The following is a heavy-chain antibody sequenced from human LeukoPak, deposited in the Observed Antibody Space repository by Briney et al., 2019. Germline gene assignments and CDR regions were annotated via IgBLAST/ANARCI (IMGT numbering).Heavy chain of an antibody. CDR3: ARAGLDSSSWYGLNWFDP. Sequence: PSQTLSLTCTVSGGSISSGDYYWSWIRQPPGKGLEWIGYIYYSGSTNYNPSLKSRVTISVDTSKNQFSLKLSSVTAADTAVYYCARAGLDSSSWYGLNWFDPWGQGTLVTVSS. D-gene: IGHD6-13*01. CDR2: IYYSGST. CDR1: GGSISSGDYY. V-gene: IGHV4-30-4*08. J-gene: IGHJ5*02.